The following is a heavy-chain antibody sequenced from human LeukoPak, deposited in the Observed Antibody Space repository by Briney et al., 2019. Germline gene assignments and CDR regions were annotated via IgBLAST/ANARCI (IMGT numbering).Heavy chain of an antibody. Sequence: ASVKVSCKASGYTFTSYDINWVRQATGQGLEWMGWMNPNSGNTGYAQKFQGRVTMTRNTSISTAYMELSSLRSEDTAVYYCATGNQIGYCSGGSCHHWFDPWGQGTLVTVSS. J-gene: IGHJ5*02. CDR1: GYTFTSYD. CDR2: MNPNSGNT. D-gene: IGHD2-15*01. V-gene: IGHV1-8*01. CDR3: ATGNQIGYCSGGSCHHWFDP.